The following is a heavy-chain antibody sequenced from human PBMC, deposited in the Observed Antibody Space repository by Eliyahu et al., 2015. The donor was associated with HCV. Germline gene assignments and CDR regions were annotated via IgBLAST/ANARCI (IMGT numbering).Heavy chain of an antibody. CDR2: ISGSGGST. J-gene: IGHJ3*02. D-gene: IGHD3-10*01. CDR3: AKDLVLLWFGESPGAFDI. CDR1: GFXFSSYX. Sequence: EVQLLESGGGLVQPGGSLRLSCAXSGFXFSSYXRSWVRQAPGKGLEWVSAISGSGGSTYYADSVKGRFTISRDNSKNTLYLQMNSLRAEDTAVYYCAKDLVLLWFGESPGAFDIWGQGTMVTVSS. V-gene: IGHV3-23*01.